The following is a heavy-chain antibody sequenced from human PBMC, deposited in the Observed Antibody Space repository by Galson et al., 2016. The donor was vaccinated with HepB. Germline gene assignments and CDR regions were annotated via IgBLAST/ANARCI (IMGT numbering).Heavy chain of an antibody. Sequence: SETLSLTCSVSGGSVRDYFWSWIRQTPEKGLEFIGYILYSGITNYSPSLKSRVTMSVDTSKNQFSLILTSVTAADTAVYYCAILNPNSDWAVFESWGQGTLATVSA. CDR3: AILNPNSDWAVFES. CDR1: GGSVRDYF. D-gene: IGHD6-19*01. CDR2: ILYSGIT. J-gene: IGHJ4*02. V-gene: IGHV4-59*02.